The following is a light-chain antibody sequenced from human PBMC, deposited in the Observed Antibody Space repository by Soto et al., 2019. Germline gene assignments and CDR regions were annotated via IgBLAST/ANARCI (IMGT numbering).Light chain of an antibody. CDR3: QQSYSTPVT. CDR2: AAS. Sequence: DIQMTQSPSSLSASVGDRVTITCRASQSISSYLNWYQQKPGKAPKPLIYAASSLQSGVPSRFSGSGSGTDFTLTISSLQPEDFATYYCQQSYSTPVTFGQGTKVDIK. CDR1: QSISSY. J-gene: IGKJ1*01. V-gene: IGKV1-39*01.